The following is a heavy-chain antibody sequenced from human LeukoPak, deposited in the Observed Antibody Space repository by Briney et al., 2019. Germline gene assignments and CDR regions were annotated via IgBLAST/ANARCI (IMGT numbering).Heavy chain of an antibody. CDR3: ARGKYYDFWSGYSY. Sequence: SVKVSCKASGGTFSSSAISRVRQAVGQGLAWMGSIIPIFGTANYAQKFQGRVTITTDESTSTAYMELSSLRSEDTAVYYCARGKYYDFWSGYSYWGQGTLVTVSS. CDR2: IIPIFGTA. J-gene: IGHJ4*02. D-gene: IGHD3-3*01. CDR1: GGTFSSSA. V-gene: IGHV1-69*05.